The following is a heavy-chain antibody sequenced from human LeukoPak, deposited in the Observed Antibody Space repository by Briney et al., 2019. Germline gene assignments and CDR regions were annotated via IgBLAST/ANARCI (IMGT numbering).Heavy chain of an antibody. CDR2: ISGSGGST. D-gene: IGHD1-26*01. V-gene: IGHV3-23*01. J-gene: IGHJ4*02. CDR1: GFTFSSYA. CDR3: AKDRQWELLFDY. Sequence: GGSLRLSCAASGFTFSSYAMSWVRQAPGKRLEWVSAISGSGGSTYYADSVKGRFTISRDNSKNTLYLQMNSLRAEDTAVYYCAKDRQWELLFDYWGQGTLVTVSS.